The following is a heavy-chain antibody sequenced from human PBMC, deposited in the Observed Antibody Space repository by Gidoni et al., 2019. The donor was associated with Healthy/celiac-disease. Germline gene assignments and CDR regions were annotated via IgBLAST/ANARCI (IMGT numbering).Heavy chain of an antibody. CDR2: IWDDGSNK. V-gene: IGHV3-33*01. J-gene: IGHJ5*02. CDR1: GFPFSSYG. Sequence: QVQLVESGGGVVQPGRSLRLSCAASGFPFSSYGMHWVRQAPGKGLEWVAVIWDDGSNKYYADSVKGRFTISRDNSKNTLYRQMNSLRAEDTAVYYCARDATGYNWFDPWGQGTLVTVSS. D-gene: IGHD2-15*01. CDR3: ARDATGYNWFDP.